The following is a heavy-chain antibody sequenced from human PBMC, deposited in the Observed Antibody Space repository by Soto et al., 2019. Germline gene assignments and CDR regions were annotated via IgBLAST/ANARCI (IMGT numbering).Heavy chain of an antibody. CDR3: ARGTIYCGGDCYYDS. CDR2: IIPIFGTA. V-gene: IGHV1-69*13. J-gene: IGHJ4*02. Sequence: SVQVSCKASGGTFSSYAISWVRQAPGQGLEWMGGIIPIFGTANYAQKFQGRVTITADESTSTAYMELSRLRSEDTAVYYCARGTIYCGGDCYYDSWGQGTLVTVSS. CDR1: GGTFSSYA. D-gene: IGHD2-21*02.